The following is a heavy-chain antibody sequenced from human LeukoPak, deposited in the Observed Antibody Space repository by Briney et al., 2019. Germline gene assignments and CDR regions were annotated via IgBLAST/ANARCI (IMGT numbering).Heavy chain of an antibody. Sequence: ASVKVSCKASGYTFTGYYMHWVRQAPGQGLEWMVIINPSGGSTSYAQKFQGRVTMTRDTSTRTVCMELSSLRSEDTAVYYCARDLTPHYYDSSGYYSDYWGQGTLVTVSS. J-gene: IGHJ4*02. CDR3: ARDLTPHYYDSSGYYSDY. D-gene: IGHD3-22*01. V-gene: IGHV1-46*01. CDR1: GYTFTGYY. CDR2: INPSGGST.